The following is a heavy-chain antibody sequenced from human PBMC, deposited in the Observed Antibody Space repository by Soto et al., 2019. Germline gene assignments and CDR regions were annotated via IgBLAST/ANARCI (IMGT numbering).Heavy chain of an antibody. CDR3: ARHQTIPGECAGYCYGLDV. CDR1: GDSIGDSLYY. V-gene: IGHV4-39*01. CDR2: VSYSGRT. Sequence: SETLSLTCFVSGDSIGDSLYYWAWIRQPPGKGLEWIGSVSYSGRTYYNPSLKSRVTISVDTSNNQFSLRLSSVTAADTAVYYCARHQTIPGECAGYCYGLDVWVRLTTVNVSS. D-gene: IGHD3-16*01. J-gene: IGHJ6*02.